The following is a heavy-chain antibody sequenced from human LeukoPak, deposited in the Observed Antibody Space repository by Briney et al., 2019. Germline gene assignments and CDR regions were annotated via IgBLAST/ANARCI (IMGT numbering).Heavy chain of an antibody. V-gene: IGHV1-46*01. Sequence: GASVKVSCKASGYTFTSYYMHWVRQAPGQGLEWMGIINPSGGSTSYAQKFQGRVTMTRDTSTSTVYMELSSLRSEDTAVYYCARERYYDSSGYYEGDAFDIWGQGTMVTVSS. CDR3: ARERYYDSSGYYEGDAFDI. D-gene: IGHD3-22*01. CDR1: GYTFTSYY. CDR2: INPSGGST. J-gene: IGHJ3*02.